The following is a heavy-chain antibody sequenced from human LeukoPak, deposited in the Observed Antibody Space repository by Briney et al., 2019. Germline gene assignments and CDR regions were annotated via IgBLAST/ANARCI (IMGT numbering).Heavy chain of an antibody. D-gene: IGHD6-13*01. CDR1: GYTVTSYY. J-gene: IGHJ5*02. V-gene: IGHV1-8*02. CDR2: MNPNSGNT. CDR3: ASSGGSSWYRGTNWFDP. Sequence: GASVKVTCKAPGYTVTSYYMHWVRQATGQGLEWMGWMNPNSGNTGYARKFQGRVTMTRNTSISTAYMELSSLRSEDTAVYYCASSGGSSWYRGTNWFDPWGQGTLVTVSS.